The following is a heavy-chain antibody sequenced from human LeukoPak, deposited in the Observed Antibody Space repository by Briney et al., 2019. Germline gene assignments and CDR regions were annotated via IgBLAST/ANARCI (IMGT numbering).Heavy chain of an antibody. CDR3: ARDGSSSGWYSAGDDAFDI. CDR1: GYTFTSYY. V-gene: IGHV1-46*01. Sequence: ASVKVSCKASGYTFTSYYMHWVRQAPGQGLEWMGIINPSGGSTSYAQKFQGRVTMTRDMSTSTVYMELSSLRSEDTAVYYCARDGSSSGWYSAGDDAFDIWGQGTMVTVSS. CDR2: INPSGGST. J-gene: IGHJ3*02. D-gene: IGHD6-19*01.